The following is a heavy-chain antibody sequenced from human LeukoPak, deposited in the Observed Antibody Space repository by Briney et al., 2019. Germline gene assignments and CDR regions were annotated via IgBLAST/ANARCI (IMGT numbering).Heavy chain of an antibody. Sequence: SETLSLTCAVSGYSISSGYYWGWIRQPPGKGLEWIGSIYYSGSTYYNPSLKSRVTISVDTSKSQFSLKLSSVTAADTAVYYCGSHLWFGSRYYYYYYMDVWGKGTTVTVSS. CDR2: IYYSGST. J-gene: IGHJ6*03. CDR3: GSHLWFGSRYYYYYYMDV. D-gene: IGHD3-10*01. V-gene: IGHV4-38-2*01. CDR1: GYSISSGYY.